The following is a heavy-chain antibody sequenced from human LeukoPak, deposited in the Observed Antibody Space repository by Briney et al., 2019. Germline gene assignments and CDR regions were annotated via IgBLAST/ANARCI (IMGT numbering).Heavy chain of an antibody. J-gene: IGHJ4*02. Sequence: GGSLRLSCAASAFTVTSYPMHWVRQAPGKGLEWVAVMSYDGSNKLYPDSVKGRFTISRDNSKNTLYLQMDSLRAEDTAVYYCARSERWLQVYFDYWGQGTLVTVSS. V-gene: IGHV3-30-3*01. D-gene: IGHD5-24*01. CDR1: AFTVTSYP. CDR3: ARSERWLQVYFDY. CDR2: MSYDGSNK.